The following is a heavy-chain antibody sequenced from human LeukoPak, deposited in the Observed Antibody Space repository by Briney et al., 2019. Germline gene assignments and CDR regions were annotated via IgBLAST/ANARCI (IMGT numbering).Heavy chain of an antibody. J-gene: IGHJ4*02. CDR2: INLNSGGT. V-gene: IGHV1-2*02. CDR3: ARDRVGIGAAACFDH. D-gene: IGHD6-13*01. Sequence: ASVEVSCKASGYAFTGYYIHWVRQAPGQGLEWMGWINLNSGGTSYAQKFQGRVTMTRDTSITTAYMEVSSLRYEDTAVYYCARDRVGIGAAACFDHWGQGTLVTVSS. CDR1: GYAFTGYY.